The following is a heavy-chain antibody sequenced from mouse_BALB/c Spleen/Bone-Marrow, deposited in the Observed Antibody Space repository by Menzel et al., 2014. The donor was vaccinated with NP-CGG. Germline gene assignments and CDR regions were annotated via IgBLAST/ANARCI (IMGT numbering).Heavy chain of an antibody. CDR3: TRDPFYFGSSYAMDY. J-gene: IGHJ4*01. Sequence: EVMLVESGGGLVKPGGSLKLSCAASGFTFSSYTMSWVRQTPEKRLEWVATISSGGSYTSYPDSVKGQFTISRDNAKNTLYLQMSSLKSEDTAMYYCTRDPFYFGSSYAMDYWDEGPSVTVSS. V-gene: IGHV5-6-4*01. CDR1: GFTFSSYT. D-gene: IGHD1-1*01. CDR2: ISSGGSYT.